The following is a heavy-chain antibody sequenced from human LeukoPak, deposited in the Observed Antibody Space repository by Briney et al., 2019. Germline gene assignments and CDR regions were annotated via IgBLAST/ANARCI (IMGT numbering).Heavy chain of an antibody. CDR1: GGSFSGYY. CDR3: ARAGVGAANWFDP. J-gene: IGHJ5*02. Sequence: PSETLSLTCTVYGGSFSGYYWSWLRQPPGKGLEWIGRIYTSRSTNYNPSLNSRVTMSVDTSKNQFSLKLSSVTAADTAVYYCARAGVGAANWFDPWGQGTLVTVSS. V-gene: IGHV4-4*07. CDR2: IYTSRST. D-gene: IGHD1-26*01.